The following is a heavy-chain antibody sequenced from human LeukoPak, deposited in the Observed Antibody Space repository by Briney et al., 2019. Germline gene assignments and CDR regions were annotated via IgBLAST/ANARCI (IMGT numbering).Heavy chain of an antibody. CDR3: ARGVQLENLWVLDYYYYMDV. Sequence: ASETLSLTCTVSGGSISSSSYYWGWIRQPPGKGLEWIGYIYYSGSTNYNPSLKSRVTISVDTSKNQFSLKLSSVTAADTAVYYCARGVQLENLWVLDYYYYMDVWGKGTTVTVSS. J-gene: IGHJ6*03. CDR1: GGSISSSSYY. D-gene: IGHD1-1*01. CDR2: IYYSGST. V-gene: IGHV4-61*05.